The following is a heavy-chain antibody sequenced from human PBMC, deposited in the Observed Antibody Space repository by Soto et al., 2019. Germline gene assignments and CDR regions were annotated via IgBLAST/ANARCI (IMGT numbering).Heavy chain of an antibody. D-gene: IGHD3-22*01. V-gene: IGHV4-30-2*01. CDR1: GGSTSSGGYS. J-gene: IGHJ4*02. Sequence: QLQLQESGSGLVKPSQTLSLTCAVSGGSTSSGGYSWSWIRQAPGKGLEWIGYIYQSGSTYYNPSLKSRVTISVDRSSNQFSLKLSSVTAADTAVYYCARGSNSGGYYEGFDYWGQGTLVTVSS. CDR3: ARGSNSGGYYEGFDY. CDR2: IYQSGST.